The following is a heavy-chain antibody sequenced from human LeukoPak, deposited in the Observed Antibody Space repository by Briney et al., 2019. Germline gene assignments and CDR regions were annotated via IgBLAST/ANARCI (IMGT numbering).Heavy chain of an antibody. Sequence: GGSLRLSCAASGFTFSSYAMSWVRQAPGKGLEWVSAISGSGGSTYYADSVKGRFTISRDNSKNTLYLQMNSLRAEDTAVYYCATNSVLRYFDWLETHAFDIWGQGTMVTVSS. V-gene: IGHV3-23*01. CDR3: ATNSVLRYFDWLETHAFDI. CDR1: GFTFSSYA. CDR2: ISGSGGST. J-gene: IGHJ3*02. D-gene: IGHD3-9*01.